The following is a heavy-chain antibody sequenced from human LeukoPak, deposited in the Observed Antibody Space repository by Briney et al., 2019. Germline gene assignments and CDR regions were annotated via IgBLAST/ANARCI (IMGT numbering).Heavy chain of an antibody. Sequence: GASVKASCKASGGTFSSYAISWVRQAPGQGLEWMGGIIPIFGTANYAQKFQGRVTITADESTSTAYMELSSLRSEVTAVYYCATGVGYDSSGYLSNWGQGTLVTVSS. CDR3: ATGVGYDSSGYLSN. J-gene: IGHJ4*02. CDR1: GGTFSSYA. D-gene: IGHD3-22*01. V-gene: IGHV1-69*13. CDR2: IIPIFGTA.